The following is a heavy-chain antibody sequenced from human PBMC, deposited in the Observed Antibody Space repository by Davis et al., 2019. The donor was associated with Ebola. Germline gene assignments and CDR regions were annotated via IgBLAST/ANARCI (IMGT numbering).Heavy chain of an antibody. CDR3: ARELVGCSGGSCYGLDWFDP. D-gene: IGHD2-15*01. CDR1: GYTFTGYY. Sequence: ASVKVSCKASGYTFTGYYMHWVRQAPGQGLEWMGWINPNSGNTGYAQKFQGRVTMTRNTSISTAYMELSSLRSEDTAVYYCARELVGCSGGSCYGLDWFDPWGQGTLVTVSS. CDR2: INPNSGNT. J-gene: IGHJ5*02. V-gene: IGHV1-8*02.